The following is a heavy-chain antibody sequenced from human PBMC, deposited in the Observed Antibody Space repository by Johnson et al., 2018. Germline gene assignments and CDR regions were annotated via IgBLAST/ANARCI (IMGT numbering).Heavy chain of an antibody. D-gene: IGHD1-1*01. CDR1: GFTFSSYS. J-gene: IGHJ6*02. CDR3: ARDPGTPPYYYYGMDV. Sequence: EVQLVESGGGLVQPGGSLRLSCAASGFTFSSYSMNWVRQAPGKGLEWVSVIYSGGSTYYADSVKGRFTISRDNSKNTLYLQINSLRAEDTAVYYWARDPGTPPYYYYGMDVWGQGTTVTVSS. CDR2: IYSGGST. V-gene: IGHV3-66*01.